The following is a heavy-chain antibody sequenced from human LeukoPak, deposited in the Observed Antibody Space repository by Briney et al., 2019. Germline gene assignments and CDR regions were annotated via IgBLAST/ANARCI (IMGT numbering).Heavy chain of an antibody. J-gene: IGHJ4*02. CDR3: ARSSLRVVVVFDY. V-gene: IGHV4-31*03. CDR1: GGSISSGGYY. D-gene: IGHD2-15*01. Sequence: PSETLSLTCTVSGGSISSGGYYWSWIRQHPGKGLEWIGYIYYSGSTYYNPSLKSRVTISVDTSKTQFSLKLSSVTAADTAVYYCARSSLRVVVVFDYWGQGTLVTVSS. CDR2: IYYSGST.